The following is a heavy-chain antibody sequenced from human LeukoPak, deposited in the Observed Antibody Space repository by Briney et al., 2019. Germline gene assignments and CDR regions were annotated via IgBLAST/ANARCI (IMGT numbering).Heavy chain of an antibody. Sequence: PSETLSLTCTVSGGSISSSSYYWGWIRQPPGKGLEWIGSIYYSGSTYYNPSLKSRVTISVDTSKNQFSLKLSSVTAADTAVYYCARDVYDSSGYYDLWDGAFDIWGQGTMVTVSS. D-gene: IGHD3-22*01. J-gene: IGHJ3*02. CDR1: GGSISSSSYY. CDR3: ARDVYDSSGYYDLWDGAFDI. V-gene: IGHV4-39*02. CDR2: IYYSGST.